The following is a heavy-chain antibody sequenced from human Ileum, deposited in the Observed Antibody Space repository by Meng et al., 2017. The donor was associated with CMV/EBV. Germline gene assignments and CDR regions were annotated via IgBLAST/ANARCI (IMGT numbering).Heavy chain of an antibody. CDR3: TRLSNWVAHY. CDR2: IKQDGSDK. J-gene: IGHJ4*02. V-gene: IGHV3-7*01. Sequence: GESLKISCAASGFTFSDYWMTWVRQAPGRGLEWVANIKQDGSDKYYVDSVKGRFTITRDNAKNSLFLQMNNVRAEDTAIYFCTRLSNWVAHYWGQGTLVT. D-gene: IGHD1-1*01. CDR1: GFTFSDYW.